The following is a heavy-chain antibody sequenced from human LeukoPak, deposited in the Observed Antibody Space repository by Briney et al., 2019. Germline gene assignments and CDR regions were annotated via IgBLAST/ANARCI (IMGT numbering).Heavy chain of an antibody. Sequence: AGGSLRLSCAASGFTFSSYWMSWVRQAPGKGLEWVANIKQYGSEKYYVDSVKGRFTISRDDAKKSLYLQMNSLRAEDTAVYYCALTSITGTQDYYYYYMDVWGKGTTVTVSS. CDR1: GFTFSSYW. D-gene: IGHD1-20*01. V-gene: IGHV3-7*03. J-gene: IGHJ6*03. CDR3: ALTSITGTQDYYYYYMDV. CDR2: IKQYGSEK.